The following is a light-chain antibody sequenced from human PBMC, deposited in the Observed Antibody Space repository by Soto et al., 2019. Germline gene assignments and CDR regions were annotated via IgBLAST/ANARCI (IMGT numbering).Light chain of an antibody. V-gene: IGKV1-9*01. CDR3: QQLNSYPLT. CDR1: QSISSW. J-gene: IGKJ4*01. CDR2: AAS. Sequence: DIRMTQSASILAASVGDGVSIXCRASQSISSWLAWYQQTPGKAPKLLIDAASTLQSGGPSRCSGSGSGTAFTRPISSLQPEDFATYYRQQLNSYPLTFGGGTKVDIK.